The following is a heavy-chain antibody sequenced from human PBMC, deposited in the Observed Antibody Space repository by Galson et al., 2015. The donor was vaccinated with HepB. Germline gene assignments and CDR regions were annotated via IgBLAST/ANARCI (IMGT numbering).Heavy chain of an antibody. J-gene: IGHJ5*02. CDR1: GFTVSSNH. V-gene: IGHV3-66*01. CDR2: IYSGGST. Sequence: SLRLSCAASGFTVSSNHMSWVRQAPGKGLEWVSVIYSGGSTDYADSVKGRFTIPRDNAKNTLYLQMNSLRVEDTAVYYCARDWGSKGYSYPTSWGQGTLVTVSS. D-gene: IGHD3-16*01. CDR3: ARDWGSKGYSYPTS.